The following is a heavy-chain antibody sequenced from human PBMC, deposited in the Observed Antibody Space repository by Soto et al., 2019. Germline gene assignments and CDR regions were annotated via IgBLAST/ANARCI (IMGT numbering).Heavy chain of an antibody. CDR1: GFTFSSYA. V-gene: IGHV3-23*01. Sequence: GGSLRLSCTASGFTFSSYAMSWVRQAPGKGLEWVSGISAGGSNTYYPDSVKGRFTISRDNSKNTLYLQMNSLRAEDTAVFYCARGHGMDVWGQGTTVTVSS. CDR2: ISAGGSNT. CDR3: ARGHGMDV. J-gene: IGHJ6*02.